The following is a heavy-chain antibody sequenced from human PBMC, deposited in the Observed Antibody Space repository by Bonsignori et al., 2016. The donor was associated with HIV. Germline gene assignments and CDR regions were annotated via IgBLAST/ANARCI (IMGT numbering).Heavy chain of an antibody. Sequence: WVRQAPGQGLEWMGWMNPKSGNTAGYAQKFQGRVTMTWNTSIRTAYMELSSLRSEDTAVYYCARGSRYYDSSGHGTHFDYWGQGSLVTVSS. J-gene: IGHJ4*02. CDR3: ARGSRYYDSSGHGTHFDY. V-gene: IGHV1-8*01. D-gene: IGHD3-22*01. CDR2: MNPKSGNT.